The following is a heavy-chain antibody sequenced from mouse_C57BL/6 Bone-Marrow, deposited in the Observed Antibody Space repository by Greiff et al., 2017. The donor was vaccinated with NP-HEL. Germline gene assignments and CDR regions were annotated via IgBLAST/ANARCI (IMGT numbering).Heavy chain of an antibody. V-gene: IGHV1-81*01. J-gene: IGHJ2*01. CDR1: GYTFTSYG. CDR3: ARGGIYYGNYGYFDY. CDR2: IYTRSGNT. Sequence: VQLQQSGAELARPGASVKLSCKASGYTFTSYGISWVKQRTGQGLEWIGEIYTRSGNTYYNEKLKGKATLTADKTSSTAYMELRSLTSEDSAVYFCARGGIYYGNYGYFDYWGQGTTLTVSS. D-gene: IGHD2-1*01.